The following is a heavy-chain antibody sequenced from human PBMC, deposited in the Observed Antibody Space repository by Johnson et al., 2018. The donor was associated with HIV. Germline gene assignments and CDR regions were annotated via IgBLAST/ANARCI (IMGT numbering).Heavy chain of an antibody. D-gene: IGHD2-15*01. CDR1: GFTFSRCG. Sequence: QMLLVESGGGVVQPGGSLRLSCSASGFTFSRCGMHWVRQAPGKGLEWVAFIRYDTTTEYYGDSVKGRFTISRDNSKNTLYLQMNSLRAEDRAVYYCAVLCSGCADAFHIWGQGTMVTVSS. CDR2: IRYDTTTE. CDR3: AVLCSGCADAFHI. V-gene: IGHV3-30*02. J-gene: IGHJ3*02.